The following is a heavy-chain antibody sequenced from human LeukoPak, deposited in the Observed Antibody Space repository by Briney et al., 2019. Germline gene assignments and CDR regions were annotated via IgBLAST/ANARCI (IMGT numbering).Heavy chain of an antibody. V-gene: IGHV4-59*01. D-gene: IGHD3-10*01. CDR3: ARFSGSAGFDY. J-gene: IGHJ4*02. CDR2: IYYSGST. CDR1: GGSISSYY. Sequence: PSETLSLTCTVSGGSISSYYWSWIRQPPGKGLEWIVYIYYSGSTNYNPSLKSRVTITVDTSKNQFSLKLSSVTAADTAVYYCARFSGSAGFDYWGQGTLVTVSS.